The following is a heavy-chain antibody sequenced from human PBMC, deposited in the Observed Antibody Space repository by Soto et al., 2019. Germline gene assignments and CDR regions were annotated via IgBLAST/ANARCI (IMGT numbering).Heavy chain of an antibody. CDR2: IYYSGST. V-gene: IGHV4-30-4*01. CDR3: ARANFSMVRGVILGWFDP. CDR1: GGSISSGYYY. Sequence: SETLSLTCTVPGGSISSGYYYWSWIRQPPGKGLEWIGYIYYSGSTYYNPSLKSRVTISVDTSKNQFSLKLSSVTAADTAVYYCARANFSMVRGVILGWFDPWGQGTLLTVSS. D-gene: IGHD3-10*01. J-gene: IGHJ5*02.